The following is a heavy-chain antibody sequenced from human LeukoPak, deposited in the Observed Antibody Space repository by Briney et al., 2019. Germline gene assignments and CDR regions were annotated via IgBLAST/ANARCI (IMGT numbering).Heavy chain of an antibody. Sequence: ASVKVSCKASGYNFTNYGISWVRRAPGQGHEWMGWISGFNGNTNYAQKLQDRVTMTTDTSTSTAYMELRSLRSDDTAVYYCVRERHYYDSSGHSYYDFWGQGTLVTVSS. V-gene: IGHV1-18*01. CDR3: VRERHYYDSSGHSYYDF. CDR2: ISGFNGNT. D-gene: IGHD3-22*01. J-gene: IGHJ4*02. CDR1: GYNFTNYG.